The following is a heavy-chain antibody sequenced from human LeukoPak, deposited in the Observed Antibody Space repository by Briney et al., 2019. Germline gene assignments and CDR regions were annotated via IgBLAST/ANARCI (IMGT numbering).Heavy chain of an antibody. CDR3: ARDLNYMDV. Sequence: PGGSLRLSCAASGFTVSSNYMSLVRQAPGKGLEWVSIIYSSGSTYYTDSVKGRFTISRDSSRNTLYLQMNSLRAEDTAVYYCARDLNYMDVWGKGTTVTVSS. CDR1: GFTVSSNY. J-gene: IGHJ6*03. V-gene: IGHV3-66*03. CDR2: IYSSGST.